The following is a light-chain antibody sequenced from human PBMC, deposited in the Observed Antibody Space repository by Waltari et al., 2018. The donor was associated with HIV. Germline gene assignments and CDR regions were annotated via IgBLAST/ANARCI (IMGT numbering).Light chain of an antibody. CDR1: QSVRNN. CDR3: QQYNNWPPA. V-gene: IGKV3-15*01. J-gene: IGKJ1*01. CDR2: GAS. Sequence: DIVMTLSPVTLSLFRGEEATLACRASQSVRNNLAGYQQRPGQSPRLLIYGASNRATDIPARFIGSGSGTEFTLTISSLQSEDFVVYYCQQYNNWPPAFGQGTTVDI.